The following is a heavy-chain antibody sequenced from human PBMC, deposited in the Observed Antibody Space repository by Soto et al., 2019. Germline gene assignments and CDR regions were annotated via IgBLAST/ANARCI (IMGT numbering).Heavy chain of an antibody. J-gene: IGHJ3*02. D-gene: IGHD2-15*01. CDR1: GGSISSGGYY. Sequence: SETLSLTCTVYGGSISSGGYYWTWIRQHPGKGLEWIGYIYDSERTYDTPSLKSRVTISVDTSKNQFSLKLSSVTAADTAVYYCARAEGYCSGGSCSSPGAFDIWGQGTMVTVSS. CDR3: ARAEGYCSGGSCSSPGAFDI. V-gene: IGHV4-31*03. CDR2: IYDSERT.